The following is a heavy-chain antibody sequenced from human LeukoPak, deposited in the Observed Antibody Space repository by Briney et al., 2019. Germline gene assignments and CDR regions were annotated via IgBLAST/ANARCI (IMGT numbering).Heavy chain of an antibody. J-gene: IGHJ4*02. Sequence: SETLSLTCTVSGGSISSSSYYWGWIRQPPGKGLEWIVCIYYTGSSYYNPSLKSRVTISVYTSKNHLALKLTSVTAADTAVYYCARLRYYDDRTFDYWGQGTLVTVSS. CDR3: ARLRYYDDRTFDY. D-gene: IGHD3-22*01. V-gene: IGHV4-39*02. CDR1: GGSISSSSYY. CDR2: IYYTGSS.